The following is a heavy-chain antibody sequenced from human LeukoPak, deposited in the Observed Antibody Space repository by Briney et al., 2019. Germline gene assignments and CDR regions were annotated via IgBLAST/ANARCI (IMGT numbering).Heavy chain of an antibody. CDR2: IYYSGST. Sequence: SETLSLTCTVSGGSISSYYWSWVRQPPGEGLEWIGYIYYSGSTNYNPSLKSRVTISVDTSKNQFSLKLSSVTAADTAVYYCASQRRYYYYMDVWGKGTTVTVSS. V-gene: IGHV4-59*01. D-gene: IGHD6-25*01. CDR1: GGSISSYY. J-gene: IGHJ6*03. CDR3: ASQRRYYYYMDV.